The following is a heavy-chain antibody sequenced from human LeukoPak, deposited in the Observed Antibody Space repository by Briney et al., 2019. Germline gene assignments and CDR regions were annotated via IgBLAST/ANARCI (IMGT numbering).Heavy chain of an antibody. CDR1: GFTFSSYA. D-gene: IGHD3-10*01. CDR2: ISGSGGST. J-gene: IGHJ4*02. V-gene: IGHV3-23*01. CDR3: AKRSGPARGFFDY. Sequence: GGSLRLSCAASGFTFSSYAMSWVRQAPGKGLEWVSAISGSGGSTYYADSVKGRFTISRDDSKNTLYLQMNSLRAEDTAVYYCAKRSGPARGFFDYWGQGTLVTVSS.